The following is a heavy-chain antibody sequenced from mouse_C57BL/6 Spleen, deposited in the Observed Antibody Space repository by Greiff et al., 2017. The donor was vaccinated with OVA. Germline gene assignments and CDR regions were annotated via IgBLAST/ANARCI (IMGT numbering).Heavy chain of an antibody. J-gene: IGHJ4*01. Sequence: VQLQQSGPELVKPGASVKISCKASGYSFTGYYMNWVKQSPEKSLEWIGEINPSTGGTTYNQKFKAKATLTVDKSSSTAYMQLKSLTSEDSAVYYCARRERQLRLNYYAMDYWGQGTSVTVSS. CDR1: GYSFTGYY. CDR3: ARRERQLRLNYYAMDY. V-gene: IGHV1-42*01. CDR2: INPSTGGT. D-gene: IGHD3-2*02.